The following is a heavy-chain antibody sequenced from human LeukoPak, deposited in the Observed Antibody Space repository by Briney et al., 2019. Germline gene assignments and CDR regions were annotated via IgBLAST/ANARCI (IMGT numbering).Heavy chain of an antibody. Sequence: ASVKVSCKASGYTFTSYGMSWVRQAPGKGLEWMGWISAYNGNTNYAQKLQGRVTMTTDTSTSTAYMELRSLRSDDTAVYYCARDRLITMVRGRAFDIWGQGTMVTVSS. J-gene: IGHJ3*02. CDR3: ARDRLITMVRGRAFDI. CDR1: GYTFTSYG. CDR2: ISAYNGNT. V-gene: IGHV1-18*01. D-gene: IGHD3-10*01.